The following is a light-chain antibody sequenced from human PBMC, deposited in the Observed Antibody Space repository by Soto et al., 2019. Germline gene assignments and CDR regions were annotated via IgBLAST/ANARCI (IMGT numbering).Light chain of an antibody. Sequence: DIVMTQTPLSLSVTLGQPAAISCRSSESLVDRNGNTYLSWYHQRPGRPPRLLIHRVSNRFSGVPERFSGSGAGTDFTLEISRVEAEDVGIYYCLQGTLWWTFGQGTKVEI. CDR3: LQGTLWWT. CDR1: ESLVDRNGNTY. J-gene: IGKJ1*01. V-gene: IGKV2-24*01. CDR2: RVS.